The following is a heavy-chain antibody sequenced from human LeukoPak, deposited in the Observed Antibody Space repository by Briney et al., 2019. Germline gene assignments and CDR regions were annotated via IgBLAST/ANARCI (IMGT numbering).Heavy chain of an antibody. CDR3: ARLDGDHNWFDP. D-gene: IGHD4-17*01. CDR1: GGSISSSSYY. J-gene: IGHJ5*02. V-gene: IGHV4-39*01. Sequence: SETLSLTCTVSGGSISSSSYYWGWIRQPPGKGLEWIGSIYYSGSTYYNPSLKSRVTISVDTSKNQFSLKLSSVTAADTAVYYSARLDGDHNWFDPWGQGTLVTVSS. CDR2: IYYSGST.